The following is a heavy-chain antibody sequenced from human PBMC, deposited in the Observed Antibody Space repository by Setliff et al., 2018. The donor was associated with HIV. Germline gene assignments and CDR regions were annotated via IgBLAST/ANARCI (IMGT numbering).Heavy chain of an antibody. CDR3: ARSPQGGYFDY. CDR1: GFTLSNYG. V-gene: IGHV3-33*01. J-gene: IGHJ4*03. Sequence: GGSLRLSCAASGFTLSNYGMHWVRQAPGKGLEWVLVIWDDGSNKYYADSVKGRFTISGDKSKNTLYLQMNSLRVEDTAVYHCARSPQGGYFDYWGQGTLVTVS. CDR2: IWDDGSNK.